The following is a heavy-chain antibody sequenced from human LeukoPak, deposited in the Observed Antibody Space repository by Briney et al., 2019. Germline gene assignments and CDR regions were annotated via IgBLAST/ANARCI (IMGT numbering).Heavy chain of an antibody. CDR1: GYTFTSYG. CDR3: ARDVRPYYDFWSGYPETGWFDP. J-gene: IGHJ5*02. CDR2: ISAYNGNT. V-gene: IGHV1-18*01. Sequence: ASVKVSCKASGYTFTSYGISWVRQAPGQGLEWMGWISAYNGNTNYAQKLQGRVTMTTDTSTSTVYMELSSLRSEDTAVYYCARDVRPYYDFWSGYPETGWFDPWGQGTLVTVSS. D-gene: IGHD3-3*01.